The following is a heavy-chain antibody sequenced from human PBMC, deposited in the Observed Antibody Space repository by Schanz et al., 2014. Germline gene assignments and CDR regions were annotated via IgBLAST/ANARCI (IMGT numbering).Heavy chain of an antibody. CDR1: GYTFTSYD. CDR3: ARETTIITGGAFDV. CDR2: MNPNSGNT. J-gene: IGHJ3*01. Sequence: QVQLVQSGAEVKKPGASVRLSCEASGYTFTSYDINWVRQAPGQGLEWMGWMNPNSGNTGYAQKFQGRFTMTRDTSTTTVYMELRGLRSDDTAVYYCARETTIITGGAFDVWGQGTMVTVSS. D-gene: IGHD3-9*01. V-gene: IGHV1-8*02.